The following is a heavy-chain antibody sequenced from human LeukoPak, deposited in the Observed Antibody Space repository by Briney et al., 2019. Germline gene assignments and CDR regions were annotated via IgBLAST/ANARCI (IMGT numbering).Heavy chain of an antibody. J-gene: IGHJ3*02. CDR1: GGSVNSYY. D-gene: IGHD6-6*01. Sequence: SETLSLTCTVSGGSVNSYYLSWIRQPAGKTLEWIGRIYDGGSTNYNPSLKSRVTMSVDTSKNQISLKLKSVTAADTAVYYCARDGYSSSSGDAFDIWGQGTMVTVSS. V-gene: IGHV4-4*07. CDR2: IYDGGST. CDR3: ARDGYSSSSGDAFDI.